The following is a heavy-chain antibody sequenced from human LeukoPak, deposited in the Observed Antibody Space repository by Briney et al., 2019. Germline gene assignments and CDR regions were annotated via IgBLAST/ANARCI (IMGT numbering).Heavy chain of an antibody. D-gene: IGHD5-24*01. CDR1: GGTFSSYA. J-gene: IGHJ4*02. V-gene: IGHV1-69*13. CDR2: TIPIFGTA. Sequence: SVKVSCKASGGTFSSYAISWVRQAPGQGLEWMGGTIPIFGTANYAQKFQGRVTITADESTSTAYMELSSLRSEDTAVYYCARDGVEMATIYYWGQGTLVTVSS. CDR3: ARDGVEMATIYY.